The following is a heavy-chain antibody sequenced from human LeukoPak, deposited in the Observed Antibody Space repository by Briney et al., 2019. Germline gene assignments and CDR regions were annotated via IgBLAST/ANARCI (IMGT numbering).Heavy chain of an antibody. V-gene: IGHV3-66*01. D-gene: IGHD4-11*01. CDR1: GDPVRNKY. CDR3: ARDPPAVKSGTYG. Sequence: GGSLRLPCAASGDPVRNKYMIWVRQPPRRALVWGSRIYSGGATWYGDAVKGRFTISRDSSKNTLLLQMNSLRAEDTAVYYCARDPPAVKSGTYGWGQGTLVTVSS. CDR2: IYSGGAT. J-gene: IGHJ4*02.